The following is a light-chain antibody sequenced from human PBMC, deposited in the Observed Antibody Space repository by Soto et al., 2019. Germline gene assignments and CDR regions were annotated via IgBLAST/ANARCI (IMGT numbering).Light chain of an antibody. CDR1: QSVLYSSNNKNY. Sequence: DIVMTQSPDSLAVSLGERATINCKSSQSVLYSSNNKNYLAWYQQKPGQPPKLLIYWASTRESGVPDRFSGSGSGTDFTLTIISLQAEDVAVYYCQQYYSTLTFGQGTKVVIK. CDR2: WAS. J-gene: IGKJ1*01. CDR3: QQYYSTLT. V-gene: IGKV4-1*01.